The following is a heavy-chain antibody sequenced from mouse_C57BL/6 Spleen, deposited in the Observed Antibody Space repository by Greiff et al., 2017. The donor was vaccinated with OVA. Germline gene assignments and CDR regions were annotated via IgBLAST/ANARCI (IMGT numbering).Heavy chain of an antibody. D-gene: IGHD1-1*01. CDR2: ISYDGSN. J-gene: IGHJ3*01. CDR3: AREPIITAVVAKGAFAY. Sequence: VQLQESGPGLVKPSQSLSLTCSVTGYSITSGYYWNWIRQFPGNKLEWMGYISYDGSNNYNPSLKNRISITRDTSKNQFFLKLNSVSTEDTATYDCAREPIITAVVAKGAFAYWGQGTLVTVSA. V-gene: IGHV3-6*01. CDR1: GYSITSGYY.